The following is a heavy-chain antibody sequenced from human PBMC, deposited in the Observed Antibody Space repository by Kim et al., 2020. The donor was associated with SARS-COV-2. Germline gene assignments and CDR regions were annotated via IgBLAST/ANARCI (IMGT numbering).Heavy chain of an antibody. CDR3: EASDY. CDR2: ISDSGVRT. V-gene: IGHV3-23*01. J-gene: IGHJ4*02. Sequence: GGSLRLSCAASGFTFSRYAMSWARQAPGKGLEWVSTISDSGVRTHYADSVKGRFTISRDNSKSTLFLQRISLRAEDTAVYYCEASDYWGQGSLVTVSS. CDR1: GFTFSRYA.